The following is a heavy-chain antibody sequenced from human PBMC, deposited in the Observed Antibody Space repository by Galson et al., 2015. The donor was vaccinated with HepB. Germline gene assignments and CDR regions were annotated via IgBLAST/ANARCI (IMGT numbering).Heavy chain of an antibody. CDR2: ISGSGGST. J-gene: IGHJ6*02. D-gene: IGHD3-10*01. CDR3: AKGEDYGSGSYYNVYYYYYYGMDA. CDR1: GFTFSSYA. V-gene: IGHV3-23*01. Sequence: SLRLSCAASGFTFSSYAMSWVRQAPGKGLEWVSAISGSGGSTYYADSVKGRFTISRDNSKNTLYLQMNSLRAEDTAVYYCAKGEDYGSGSYYNVYYYYYYGMDARGQGTTVTVSS.